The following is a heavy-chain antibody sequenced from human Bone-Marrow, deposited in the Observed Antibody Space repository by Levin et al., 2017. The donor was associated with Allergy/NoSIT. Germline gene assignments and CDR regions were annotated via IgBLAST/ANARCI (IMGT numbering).Heavy chain of an antibody. D-gene: IGHD1-7*01. CDR3: VSRTCVDQPCSRRSIAH. CDR1: GLTVSNDY. CDR2: IHSDGGT. J-gene: IGHJ4*02. Sequence: GGSLRLSCAASGLTVSNDYLNWVRQAPGKGLEWVASIHSDGGTFYIDSGKGRFAISRDISDNTAFLQMNSLRPEDTALYYCVSRTCVDQPCSRRSIAHWGQGILVTVSS. V-gene: IGHV3-66*02.